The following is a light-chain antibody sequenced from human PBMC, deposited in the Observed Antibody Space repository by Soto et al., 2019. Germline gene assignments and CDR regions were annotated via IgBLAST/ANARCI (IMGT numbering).Light chain of an antibody. V-gene: IGLV2-14*01. Sequence: QSVLTQPASVSGSPGQSITISCTGTTSDVGGYNYVSWHQQHPGKAPKLMIHEVRYRPSGVSNRFSGSKSGNTASLTISGLQAEDEADYYCSSYASSGTLVFGGRTKLTVL. CDR1: TSDVGGYNY. CDR2: EVR. CDR3: SSYASSGTLV. J-gene: IGLJ3*02.